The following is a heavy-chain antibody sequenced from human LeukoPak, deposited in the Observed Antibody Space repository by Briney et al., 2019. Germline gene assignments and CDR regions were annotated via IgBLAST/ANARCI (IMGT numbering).Heavy chain of an antibody. Sequence: SETLSLTCAVYGGSFSGYYWSWIRQPPGKGLEWIGEINHSGSTHYNPSLKSRVTISVDTSKNQFSLKLSSVTAADTAVYYCARALDSDKMIVGLWGQGTLVTVSS. D-gene: IGHD3-22*01. CDR3: ARALDSDKMIVGL. CDR1: GGSFSGYY. J-gene: IGHJ4*02. V-gene: IGHV4-34*01. CDR2: INHSGST.